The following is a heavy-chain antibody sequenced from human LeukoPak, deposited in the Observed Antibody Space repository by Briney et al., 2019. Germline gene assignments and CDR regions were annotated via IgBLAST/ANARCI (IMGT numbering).Heavy chain of an antibody. CDR2: ISSSGSTI. J-gene: IGHJ4*02. V-gene: IGHV3-48*03. CDR1: GFTFSSYE. D-gene: IGHD2-21*02. Sequence: GGSLRLSCAASGFTFSSYEMNWVRQAPGKGLEWVSYISSSGSTIYYADSVKGRFTISRDNSKNTLYLQMNSLRAEDTAVYYCAKDPVSYCGGDCYSGLMDYWGQGTLVTVSS. CDR3: AKDPVSYCGGDCYSGLMDY.